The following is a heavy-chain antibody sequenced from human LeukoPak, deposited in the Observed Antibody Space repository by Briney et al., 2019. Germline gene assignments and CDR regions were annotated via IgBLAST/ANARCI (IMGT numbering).Heavy chain of an antibody. V-gene: IGHV4-34*01. CDR2: INHSGST. D-gene: IGHD4-17*01. J-gene: IGHJ4*02. Sequence: NPSETLSLTCAVYGGSFSGYYWSWIRQPPGKGLEWIGEINHSGSTYYNPSLKSRVTISVDTSKNQFSLKLSSVTAADTAVYYCASRYGDYARSEYYFDYWGQGTLVTVSS. CDR1: GGSFSGYY. CDR3: ASRYGDYARSEYYFDY.